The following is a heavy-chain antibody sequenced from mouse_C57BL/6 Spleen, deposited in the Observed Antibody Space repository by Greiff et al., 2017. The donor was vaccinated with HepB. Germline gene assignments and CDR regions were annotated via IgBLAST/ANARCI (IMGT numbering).Heavy chain of an antibody. J-gene: IGHJ1*03. V-gene: IGHV1-81*01. Sequence: VKLVESGAELARPGASVKLSCKASGYTFTSYGISWVKQRTGQGLEWIGEIYPRSGNTYYNEKFKGKATLTADKSSSTAYMELSSLTSEDSAFYFCARDLITTVVATPFYWYFDVWGTGTTVTVSS. CDR3: ARDLITTVVATPFYWYFDV. CDR1: GYTFTSYG. CDR2: IYPRSGNT. D-gene: IGHD1-1*01.